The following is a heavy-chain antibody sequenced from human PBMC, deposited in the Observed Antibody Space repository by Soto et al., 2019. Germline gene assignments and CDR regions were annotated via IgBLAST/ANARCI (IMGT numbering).Heavy chain of an antibody. Sequence: GGSLRLSCAVSGFTFNDYAMSWVRQAPGEGLEWVSLIYSDGTTYYADSVKGRFTISRDNSKNMLYLQMSSLGAEDTAVYYCARDRSGSAGYYGMDVWGQGTTVTVSS. CDR1: GFTFNDYA. V-gene: IGHV3-53*01. CDR2: IYSDGTT. CDR3: ARDRSGSAGYYGMDV. J-gene: IGHJ6*02. D-gene: IGHD3-10*01.